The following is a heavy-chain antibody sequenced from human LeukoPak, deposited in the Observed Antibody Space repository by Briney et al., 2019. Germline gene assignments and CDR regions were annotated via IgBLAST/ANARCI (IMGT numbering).Heavy chain of an antibody. Sequence: PSETLSLTCAVYGGSLSGYYWSWIRQPPGKGLEWIGEINHSGSTNYNPSLKSRVTISVDTSKNQFSLKLSSVTAADTAVYYCARGPVGLCSGGSCYYYYYGMDVWGQGTTVTVSS. CDR3: ARGPVGLCSGGSCYYYYYGMDV. D-gene: IGHD2-15*01. J-gene: IGHJ6*02. CDR1: GGSLSGYY. V-gene: IGHV4-34*01. CDR2: INHSGST.